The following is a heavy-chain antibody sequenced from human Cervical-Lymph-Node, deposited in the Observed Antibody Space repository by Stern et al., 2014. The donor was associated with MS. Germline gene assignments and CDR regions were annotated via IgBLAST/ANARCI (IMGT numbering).Heavy chain of an antibody. V-gene: IGHV4-39*01. Sequence: QLQLQESGPGLVKPSETLSLTCAVSGDSISSYTHYWAWIRQPPGKGLEWIGSVYYSGSTYYNPPLKSPVTIAVDTSKNPFPRGLNSVPAADTAVYYCAKHACTGAACPFDLWGQGTLVTVSS. CDR3: AKHACTGAACPFDL. D-gene: IGHD2-8*02. CDR2: VYYSGST. J-gene: IGHJ4*02. CDR1: GDSISSYTHY.